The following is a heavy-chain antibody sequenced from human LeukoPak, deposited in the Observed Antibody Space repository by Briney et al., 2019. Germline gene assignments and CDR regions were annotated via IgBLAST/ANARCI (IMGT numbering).Heavy chain of an antibody. Sequence: GGPPRLSRAASGFPFDVQTMSWVRQAPGKGLDWVASLREDGREIHYVDSVKGRFTISRDNPKNSLYLQMNSLKAEDTAVYYCVRGGATRGRFEKWGQGTLVTVSP. D-gene: IGHD1-26*01. V-gene: IGHV3-7*01. CDR1: GFPFDVQT. J-gene: IGHJ4*02. CDR2: LREDGREI. CDR3: VRGGATRGRFEK.